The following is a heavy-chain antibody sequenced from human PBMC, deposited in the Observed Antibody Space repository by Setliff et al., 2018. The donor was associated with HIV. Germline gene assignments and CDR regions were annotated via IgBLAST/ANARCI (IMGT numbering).Heavy chain of an antibody. CDR2: INHSGST. Sequence: SETLSLTCAVYGGSFSGYYWSWIRQPPGKGLEWIGEINHSGSTNYNPSLKSRVTIPVDTSKKQFSLKLRSVTAADTAVYYCARSSYYGSGSYTDYWGQGTLVTVSS. J-gene: IGHJ4*02. D-gene: IGHD3-10*01. V-gene: IGHV4-34*01. CDR3: ARSSYYGSGSYTDY. CDR1: GGSFSGYY.